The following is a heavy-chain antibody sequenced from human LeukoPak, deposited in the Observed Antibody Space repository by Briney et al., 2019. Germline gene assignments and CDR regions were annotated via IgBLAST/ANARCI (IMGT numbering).Heavy chain of an antibody. CDR1: GFTFSSYA. J-gene: IGHJ4*02. V-gene: IGHV3-23*01. CDR2: ISGSGGST. Sequence: GGSLRLSCAASGFTFSSYAMSWVRQAPGKGLEWVSAISGSGGSTYYADSVKGRFTISRDNSENTLYLQMNSLRAEDTAVYYCAKVPHSGSYYFDYWGQGTLVTVSS. D-gene: IGHD1-26*01. CDR3: AKVPHSGSYYFDY.